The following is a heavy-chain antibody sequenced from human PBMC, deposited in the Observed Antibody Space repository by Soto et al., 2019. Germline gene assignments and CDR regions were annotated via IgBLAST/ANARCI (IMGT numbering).Heavy chain of an antibody. J-gene: IGHJ6*02. CDR2: ISWNSGSK. CDR3: AKDRCSSTRSGCGMDV. D-gene: IGHD2-2*01. CDR1: GFTLDAYA. V-gene: IGHV3-9*01. Sequence: PGGSLRPSCAASGFTLDAYAMHCVRHVPGKGLEWVSGISWNSGSKDYADSVKGRFTISRDNAKNALYLQMNSLRAEYTGLYYCAKDRCSSTRSGCGMDVWGQGTTVTVSS.